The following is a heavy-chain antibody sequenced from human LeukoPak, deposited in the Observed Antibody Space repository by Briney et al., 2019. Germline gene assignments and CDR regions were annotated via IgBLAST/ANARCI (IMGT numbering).Heavy chain of an antibody. D-gene: IGHD3-3*01. J-gene: IGHJ3*02. V-gene: IGHV3-23*01. Sequence: GGSLRLSCAASGFTFSSYAMHWVRQAPGKGLEWVSAISDDGSSTYYADSVKGRFTISRDSSKNTLYLQMNSLRVEDTAIYYCAKVLITIFGVVRYDAFDIWGQGTLVTVSS. CDR2: ISDDGSST. CDR3: AKVLITIFGVVRYDAFDI. CDR1: GFTFSSYA.